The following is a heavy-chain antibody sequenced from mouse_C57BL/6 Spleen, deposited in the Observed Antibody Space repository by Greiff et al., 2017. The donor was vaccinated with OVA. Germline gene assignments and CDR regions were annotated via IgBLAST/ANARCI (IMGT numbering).Heavy chain of an antibody. V-gene: IGHV1-69*01. CDR3: AARLSY. CDR2: IDPADSYT. J-gene: IGHJ4*01. CDR1: GYTFTSYW. D-gene: IGHD1-2*01. Sequence: VQLQQSGAELVMPGASVKLSCKASGYTFTSYWMHWVKQRPGQGLEWIGEIDPADSYTNYNQKFKGKSTLTVDKSSSTAYMQLSSLTSEDSAVYYCAARLSYWGQGTSVTVSS.